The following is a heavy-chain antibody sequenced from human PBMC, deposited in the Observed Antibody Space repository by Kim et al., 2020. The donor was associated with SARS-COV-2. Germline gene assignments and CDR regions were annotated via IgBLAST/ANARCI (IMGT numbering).Heavy chain of an antibody. J-gene: IGHJ4*02. CDR2: VSNSGNSD. D-gene: IGHD3-16*01. CDR3: ARQKAQKGEWSFDY. V-gene: IGHV4-39*01. Sequence: SETLSLTCSVSGDSFTTKSFYWGWFRQPPGKGLEWIGSVSNSGNSDHYNPPLKSRVAISIDTSKDLLSLKLRSVTAADTAVYYCARQKAQKGEWSFDYWGQGTLATVSS. CDR1: GDSFTTKSFY.